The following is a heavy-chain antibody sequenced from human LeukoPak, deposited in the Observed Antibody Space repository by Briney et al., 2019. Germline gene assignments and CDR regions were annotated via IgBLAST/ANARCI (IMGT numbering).Heavy chain of an antibody. CDR3: AKRTMSAFDS. D-gene: IGHD5-24*01. CDR2: ISGSGHGT. J-gene: IGHJ4*02. Sequence: GGSLRLSCAASGFTFKTYAMNWVRQAPGKGLEWLSGISGSGHGTYYADSVKGRFTISRDNSKNMVYLQMNSLTVEDAATYYCAKRTMSAFDSWGQGTLLIVSS. V-gene: IGHV3-23*01. CDR1: GFTFKTYA.